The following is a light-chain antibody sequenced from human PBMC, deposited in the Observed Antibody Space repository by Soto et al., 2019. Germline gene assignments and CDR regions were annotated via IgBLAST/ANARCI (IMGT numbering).Light chain of an antibody. J-gene: IGLJ1*01. Sequence: SYELTQPPSVSVSPGQTASITCSGDKLGDKYACWYHQKPGQSPVLVIYQDSKRPSGIPERFSGSNSGNTATLTISGTQAMDEADYYCQAWDSSTYGFGTGTKLTVL. CDR3: QAWDSSTYG. V-gene: IGLV3-1*01. CDR1: KLGDKY. CDR2: QDS.